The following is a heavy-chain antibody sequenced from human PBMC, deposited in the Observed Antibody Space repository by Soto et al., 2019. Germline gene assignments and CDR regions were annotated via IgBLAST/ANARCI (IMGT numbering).Heavy chain of an antibody. V-gene: IGHV2-5*02. CDR2: IYSDVDK. D-gene: IGHD3-16*01. CDR1: GFSLGTSEVS. J-gene: IGHJ4*02. CDR3: AHHKRGRGGDY. Sequence: QITLKESGPTLVKPTQTLTLTCTFSGFSLGTSEVSVGWIRQSPGKALEWLALIYSDVDKRYSPSLKSRLTLTQDTSKNQVVLTMTNMDPVDTATYYCAHHKRGRGGDYWGQGTLVTVSS.